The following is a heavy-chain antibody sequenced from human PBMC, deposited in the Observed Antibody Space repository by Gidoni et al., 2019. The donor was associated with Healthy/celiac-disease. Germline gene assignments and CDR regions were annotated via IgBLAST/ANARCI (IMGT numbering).Heavy chain of an antibody. V-gene: IGHV3-49*03. Sequence: EVQLLESGGGLVQPGRSLRLSCTASGFTFGDYARSWFRQAPGKGLEWVGCMRSKAYGGTTEYAASVKGRFTISRDDSKSIAYLQMNSLKTEDTAVYYCTGGTGYYYYGMDVWGQGTTVTVSS. CDR2: MRSKAYGGTT. CDR3: TGGTGYYYYGMDV. CDR1: GFTFGDYA. J-gene: IGHJ6*02. D-gene: IGHD3-16*01.